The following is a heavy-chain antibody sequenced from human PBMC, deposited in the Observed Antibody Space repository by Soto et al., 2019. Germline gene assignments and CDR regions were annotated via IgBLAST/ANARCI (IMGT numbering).Heavy chain of an antibody. D-gene: IGHD3-9*01. CDR1: GFTFGDYA. V-gene: IGHV3-49*03. CDR2: IRSKAYGGTT. Sequence: GGSLRLSCTASGFTFGDYAMSWFRQAPGKGLEWVGFIRSKAYGGTTEYAASVKGRFTISRDDSKSIAYLQMNSLKTEDTAVYYCTQLRYFDWLSPLDAFDIWGQGTMVTVSS. J-gene: IGHJ3*02. CDR3: TQLRYFDWLSPLDAFDI.